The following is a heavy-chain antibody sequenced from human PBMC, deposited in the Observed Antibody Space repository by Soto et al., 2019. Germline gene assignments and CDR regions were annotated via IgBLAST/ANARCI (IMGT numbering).Heavy chain of an antibody. Sequence: EVQLLESGGGLVQPGGSLRLSCAASGFTFSSYAMSWVRQAPGKGLEWVSAISGSGGSTYYADSVKGRFTISRDNSKNRLYLQVNSRRAEDTAVDYCAKRGARLLALYYFDYWGQGTLVTVSS. J-gene: IGHJ4*02. CDR3: AKRGARLLALYYFDY. V-gene: IGHV3-23*01. D-gene: IGHD1-1*01. CDR1: GFTFSSYA. CDR2: ISGSGGST.